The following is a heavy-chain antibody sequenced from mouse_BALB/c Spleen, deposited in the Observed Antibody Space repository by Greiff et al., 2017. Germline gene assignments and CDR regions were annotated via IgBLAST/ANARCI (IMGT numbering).Heavy chain of an antibody. CDR1: GYTFTSYW. CDR3: TSGTSGYYGYFYFDY. D-gene: IGHD2-2*01. Sequence: LQQPGSELVRPGASVKLSCKASGYTFTSYWMHWVKQRPGQGLEWIGNIYPGSGSTNYDEKFKSKATLTVDTSSSTAYMQLSSLTSEDSAVYYCTSGTSGYYGYFYFDYGGQGTTLTVAS. CDR2: IYPGSGST. J-gene: IGHJ2*01. V-gene: IGHV1S22*01.